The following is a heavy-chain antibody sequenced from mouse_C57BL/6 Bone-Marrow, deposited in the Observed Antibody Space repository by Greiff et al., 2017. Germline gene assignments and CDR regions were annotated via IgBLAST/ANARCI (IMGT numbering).Heavy chain of an antibody. Sequence: QVQLQQSGAELARPGASVKMSCKASGYTFTSYAMRWVKQRPGQGLEWIGYINPSSGYTKYNQKFKDKATLTADKSSSTAYMQLSSLTSEDSAGYYCVRGSRYALDYWGQGTTLTVSS. CDR3: VRGSRYALDY. J-gene: IGHJ4*01. V-gene: IGHV1-4*01. D-gene: IGHD2-14*01. CDR2: INPSSGYT. CDR1: GYTFTSYA.